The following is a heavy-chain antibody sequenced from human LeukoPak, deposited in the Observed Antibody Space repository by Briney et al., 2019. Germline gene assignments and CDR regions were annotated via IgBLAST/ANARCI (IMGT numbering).Heavy chain of an antibody. V-gene: IGHV3-74*01. J-gene: IGHJ4*02. CDR1: GFTFSAYW. D-gene: IGHD6-13*01. Sequence: GGSLRLSCAASGFTFSAYWMHWVRQAPGKGLVWVSRINTDGSSPTYAASVKGRFTISRDNAKNTLYLQMNSLRAEDTAVYYCARDSSSWSFDYWGQGTLVTVSS. CDR3: ARDSSSWSFDY. CDR2: INTDGSSP.